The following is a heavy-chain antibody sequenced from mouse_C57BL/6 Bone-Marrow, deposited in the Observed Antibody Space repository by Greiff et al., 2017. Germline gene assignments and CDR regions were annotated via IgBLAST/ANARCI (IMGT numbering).Heavy chain of an antibody. J-gene: IGHJ1*03. CDR1: GYTFTTYP. CDR3: AFYSNYLYWYFDV. Sequence: QVQLQQSGAELVKPGASVKMSCKASGYTFTTYPIEWMKQNHGKSLEWIGNFHPYNDDTKYNEKFKGKATLTVEKSSSTAYMQLSSLTSEDSAVYYCAFYSNYLYWYFDVWGTGTTVTVSS. V-gene: IGHV1-47*01. D-gene: IGHD2-5*01. CDR2: FHPYNDDT.